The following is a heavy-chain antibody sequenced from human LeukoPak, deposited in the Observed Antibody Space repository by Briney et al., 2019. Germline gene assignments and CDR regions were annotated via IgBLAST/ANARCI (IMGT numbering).Heavy chain of an antibody. CDR2: IIPIFGTA. CDR3: ARDSHYDFWSGYYWYYYYYMDV. V-gene: IGHV1-69*06. CDR1: GGTFSNYT. Sequence: ASVKVSCKASGGTFSNYTINWVRQAPGQGLEWMGGIIPIFGTANYTQKFQGRVTITADKSTSTAYMELSSLRSEDTAVYYCARDSHYDFWSGYYWYYYYYMDVWGKGTTVTVSS. D-gene: IGHD3-3*01. J-gene: IGHJ6*03.